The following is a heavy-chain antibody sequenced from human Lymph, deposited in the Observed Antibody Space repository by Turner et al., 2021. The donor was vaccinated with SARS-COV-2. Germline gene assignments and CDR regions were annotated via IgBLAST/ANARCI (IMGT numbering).Heavy chain of an antibody. J-gene: IGHJ4*02. CDR3: ARDSSGSGTLDY. D-gene: IGHD3-10*01. V-gene: IGHV3-30-3*01. Sequence: QVQLVESWGGVVQPGGSLRLSCAASGFTFNNYPMHWVRQAPGKGMEWVAVISYDGSNKYYADSVKGRFTISRDNSKNTLYLQMNSLRAEDTAVYYCARDSSGSGTLDYWGQGTLVTVSS. CDR1: GFTFNNYP. CDR2: ISYDGSNK.